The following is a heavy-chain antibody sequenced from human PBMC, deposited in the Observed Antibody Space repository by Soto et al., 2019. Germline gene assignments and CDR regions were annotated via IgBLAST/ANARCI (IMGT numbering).Heavy chain of an antibody. CDR2: IYTPGST. V-gene: IGHV3-53*01. CDR1: GFNFSYNA. D-gene: IGHD1-26*01. CDR3: ASGLVGSTTAFDY. J-gene: IGHJ4*02. Sequence: GGSLRLSCVASGFNFSYNAMSWVRQAPGKGLEWVSTIYTPGSTYYADSVKGRFTISRDISKNTLHLQMNSLRADDTAVYYCASGLVGSTTAFDYWGQGTLVTVSS.